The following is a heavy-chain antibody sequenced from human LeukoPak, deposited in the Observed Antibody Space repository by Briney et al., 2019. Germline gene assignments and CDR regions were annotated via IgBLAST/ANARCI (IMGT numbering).Heavy chain of an antibody. V-gene: IGHV3-48*01. J-gene: IGHJ4*02. CDR3: ARDYDCSGGTCYSYYFDY. D-gene: IGHD2-15*01. CDR2: ISSRSSTI. CDR1: GFSFSSYS. Sequence: GRSLRLSCAASGFSFSSYSMNWVRQAPGEGLEWVSYISSRSSTIYYADSVKGRFTISRDNAKNSLSLQMNSLRAEDTAVYYCARDYDCSGGTCYSYYFDYWGQGTLVTVSS.